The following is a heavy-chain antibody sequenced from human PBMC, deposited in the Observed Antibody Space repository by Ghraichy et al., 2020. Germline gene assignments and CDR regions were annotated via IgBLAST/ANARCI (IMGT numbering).Heavy chain of an antibody. J-gene: IGHJ6*02. CDR3: EKALRENSGRNYYYYYGLDV. Sequence: GGSLRLSCAASGFPFSRFAMNWVRQAPGKGLEWVSGISRSGGTTYYADSVKGRFTISSDSSENTLYLQMNSLRAEDTAVYHCEKALRENSGRNYYYYYGLDVWGQGTTVTVSS. V-gene: IGHV3-23*01. CDR2: ISRSGGTT. D-gene: IGHD6-19*01. CDR1: GFPFSRFA.